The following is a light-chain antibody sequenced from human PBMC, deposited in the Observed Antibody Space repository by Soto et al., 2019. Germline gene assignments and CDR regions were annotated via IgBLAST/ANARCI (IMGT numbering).Light chain of an antibody. V-gene: IGKV3-20*01. J-gene: IGKJ2*01. CDR3: QQYYSIPYT. CDR2: GAS. CDR1: QSVTSIY. Sequence: EIVLTQSPGTLSLSPGERATLSCRASQSVTSIYLAWYQQKPGQAPRLLISGASSRATGIPDRFSGSGSGTDFTLTISSLQAEDVAVYYCQQYYSIPYTFGQGTQLEIK.